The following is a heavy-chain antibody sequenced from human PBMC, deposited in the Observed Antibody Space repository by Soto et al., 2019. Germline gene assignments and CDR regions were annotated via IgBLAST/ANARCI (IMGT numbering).Heavy chain of an antibody. D-gene: IGHD2-15*01. V-gene: IGHV4-59*01. J-gene: IGHJ5*02. CDR3: AGGGGYCSGGSCYWFDP. Sequence: PSETLSLTCTVSGDYISTNYWSWIRQPPGKALEWIGYIHSSGITNYNPSLKSRVTIAVKTSKTHFPLGLSSVTAADTAVYYCAGGGGYCSGGSCYWFDPWGPGTLVTVSS. CDR2: IHSSGIT. CDR1: GDYISTNY.